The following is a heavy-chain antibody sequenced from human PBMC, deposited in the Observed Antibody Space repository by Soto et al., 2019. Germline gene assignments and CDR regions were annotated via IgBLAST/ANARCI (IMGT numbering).Heavy chain of an antibody. Sequence: SVKVSCKASGGTFSSYAISWVRQAPGQGLEWMGGIIPIFGTANYAQKFQGRVTITADESTSTAYMELSSLRSEDTAVYYCARDIVVVPAAIRHYYYYGMDVWGQGTTVTVSS. V-gene: IGHV1-69*13. CDR1: GGTFSSYA. J-gene: IGHJ6*02. CDR2: IIPIFGTA. D-gene: IGHD2-2*02. CDR3: ARDIVVVPAAIRHYYYYGMDV.